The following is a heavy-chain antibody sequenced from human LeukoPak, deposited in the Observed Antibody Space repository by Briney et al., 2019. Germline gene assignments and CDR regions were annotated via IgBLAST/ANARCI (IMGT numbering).Heavy chain of an antibody. V-gene: IGHV4-59*12. CDR3: ARSDIVVVPAAITV. J-gene: IGHJ3*01. CDR1: GGSISSYY. CDR2: IYYSGST. Sequence: SETLSLTCTVSGGSISSYYWSWIRQPPGKGLEWIGYIYYSGSTNYNPSLKSRVTISVDTSKNQFSLKLSSVTAADTAVYYCARSDIVVVPAAITVWGQGTMVTVSS. D-gene: IGHD2-2*02.